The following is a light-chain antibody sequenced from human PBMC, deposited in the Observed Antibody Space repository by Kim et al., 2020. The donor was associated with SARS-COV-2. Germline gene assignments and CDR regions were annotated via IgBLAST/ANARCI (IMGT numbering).Light chain of an antibody. J-gene: IGKJ4*01. CDR2: GAS. CDR3: QQYGSSPRLT. V-gene: IGKV3-20*01. Sequence: EIVLTQSPGTLSLSPGERATLSCRASQSVSSSYLAWYQQKPGQAPRLLIYGASSRATGIPDRFSGSGSGTDFTLTISRLEPEDFAEYYCQQYGSSPRLTFGGGTKVDIK. CDR1: QSVSSSY.